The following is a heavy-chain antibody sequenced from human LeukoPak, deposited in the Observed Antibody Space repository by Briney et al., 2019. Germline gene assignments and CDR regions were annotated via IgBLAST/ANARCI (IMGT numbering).Heavy chain of an antibody. CDR1: GFTVSSNY. CDR2: ISSSGSTI. CDR3: ARGTDYYDSSVENSGAFDI. D-gene: IGHD3-22*01. V-gene: IGHV3-11*01. J-gene: IGHJ3*02. Sequence: GGSLRLSCAASGFTVSSNYMSWVRQAPGKGLEWVSYISSSGSTIYYADSVKGRFTISRDNAKNSLYLQMNSLRAEDTAVYYCARGTDYYDSSVENSGAFDIWGQGTMVTVSS.